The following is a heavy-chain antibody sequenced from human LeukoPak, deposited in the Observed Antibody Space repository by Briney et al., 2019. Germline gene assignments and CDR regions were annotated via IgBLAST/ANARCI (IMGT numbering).Heavy chain of an antibody. J-gene: IGHJ4*02. Sequence: ASVKVSCKASGYTFTSYGISWVRQAPGQGLEWMGWISAYNGNTNYAQKLQGRVTMTTDTSTRTAYMELRSLRSDDTAVYYCARRGYDFWSGYYALDYWGQGTLVTVSS. CDR1: GYTFTSYG. V-gene: IGHV1-18*01. CDR2: ISAYNGNT. D-gene: IGHD3-3*01. CDR3: ARRGYDFWSGYYALDY.